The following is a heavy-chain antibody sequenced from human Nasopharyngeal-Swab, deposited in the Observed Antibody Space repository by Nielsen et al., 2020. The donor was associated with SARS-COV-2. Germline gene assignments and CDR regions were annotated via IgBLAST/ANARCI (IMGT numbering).Heavy chain of an antibody. CDR2: INQSGIT. J-gene: IGHJ6*03. CDR1: GWSFSGYY. Sequence: SETLSLTCAVYGWSFSGYYWSWIRQPPGKGLEWIGEINQSGITSYNPSLKTRVTISVDTSKTQFSLKLSSVTAADTAVYFCARVGGDYYYYYYMDVWGKGTPVTVSS. D-gene: IGHD4-17*01. V-gene: IGHV4-34*01. CDR3: ARVGGDYYYYYYMDV.